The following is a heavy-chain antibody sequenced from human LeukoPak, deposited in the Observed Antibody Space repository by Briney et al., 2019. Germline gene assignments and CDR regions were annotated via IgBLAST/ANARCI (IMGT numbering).Heavy chain of an antibody. CDR3: ARDPGYQLLYQGYNWFDP. CDR1: GGSISSGSYY. D-gene: IGHD2-2*02. Sequence: PSQTLSLTCTVSGGSISSGSYYWSWIRQPAGKGLEWIGRIYTSGSTNYNPSLKSRVTISVDTSKNQFSLKLSSVTAADTAVYYCARDPGYQLLYQGYNWFDPWGQGTLVTVSS. CDR2: IYTSGST. V-gene: IGHV4-61*02. J-gene: IGHJ5*02.